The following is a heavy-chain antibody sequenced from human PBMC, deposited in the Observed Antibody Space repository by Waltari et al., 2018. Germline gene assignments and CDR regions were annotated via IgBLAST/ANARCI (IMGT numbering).Heavy chain of an antibody. J-gene: IGHJ3*02. V-gene: IGHV4-39*07. CDR3: AAPETGYYYDSSGYYYDAFDI. CDR1: GGSISSSSYY. D-gene: IGHD3-22*01. CDR2: IYYSGST. Sequence: QLQLQESGPGLVKPSETLSLTCTVSGGSISSSSYYWGWIRQPPGKGLEWIGSIYYSGSTYYNPSLKSRVTISVDTSKNQFSLKLSSVTAADTAVYYCAAPETGYYYDSSGYYYDAFDIWGQGTMVTVSS.